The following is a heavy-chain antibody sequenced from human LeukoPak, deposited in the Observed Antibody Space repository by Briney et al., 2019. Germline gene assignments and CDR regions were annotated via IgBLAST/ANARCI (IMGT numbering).Heavy chain of an antibody. J-gene: IGHJ4*02. Sequence: GGSPRLSCAASGFTFSSYAMSWVRQAPGKGLEWVSAISGSGGSTYYADSVKGRFTISRDNSKNTLYLQMNSLRAEDTAVYYCAKADTGSSGWYSRAWFFDYWGQGTLVTVSS. D-gene: IGHD6-19*01. CDR1: GFTFSSYA. CDR2: ISGSGGST. CDR3: AKADTGSSGWYSRAWFFDY. V-gene: IGHV3-23*01.